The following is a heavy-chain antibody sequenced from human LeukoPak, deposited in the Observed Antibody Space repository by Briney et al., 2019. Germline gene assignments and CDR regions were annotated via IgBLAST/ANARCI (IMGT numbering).Heavy chain of an antibody. CDR1: GYTFTTYG. D-gene: IGHD1-20*01. CDR3: ARRVTGTTFGLDY. J-gene: IGHJ4*02. V-gene: IGHV1-18*01. CDR2: ISAYNGNT. Sequence: GASVKVSCKASGYTFTTYGITWVRQAPGQGLEWMGWISAYNGNTNYAQKLQGRVTMTTAPSTSTAYMELRSLRSDDTAVYYCARRVTGTTFGLDYWGQGTLVTVSS.